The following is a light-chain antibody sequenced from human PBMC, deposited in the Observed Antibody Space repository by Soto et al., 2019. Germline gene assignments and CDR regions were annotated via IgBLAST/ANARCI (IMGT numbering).Light chain of an antibody. CDR3: SSYTSSSTVV. Sequence: QSALTQPASVSGSPGQSITISCTGTSSDVGRYHYVSWYQQHPGKAPKLMIYDVSIRPSGVSDRFSGSKSGNTASLTISGLQAEDEADYYCSSYTSSSTVVFGGGTKVTVL. CDR2: DVS. J-gene: IGLJ3*02. CDR1: SSDVGRYHY. V-gene: IGLV2-14*03.